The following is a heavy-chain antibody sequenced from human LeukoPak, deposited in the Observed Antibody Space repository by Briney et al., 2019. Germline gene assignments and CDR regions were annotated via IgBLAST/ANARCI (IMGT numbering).Heavy chain of an antibody. CDR3: VSTPGYSSSWYTYFQH. CDR2: ISAYNGNT. Sequence: ASVKVSCKASGYTFTSYGISWVRQAPGQGLQWMGWISAYNGNTNYAQKLQGRVTMTTDTSTSTAYMELRSLRSDDTAVYYCVSTPGYSSSWYTYFQHWGQGTLVTVSS. J-gene: IGHJ1*01. V-gene: IGHV1-18*01. D-gene: IGHD6-13*01. CDR1: GYTFTSYG.